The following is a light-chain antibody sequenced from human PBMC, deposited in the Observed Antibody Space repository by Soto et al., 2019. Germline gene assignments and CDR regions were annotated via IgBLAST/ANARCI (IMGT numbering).Light chain of an antibody. Sequence: QAVLTQPPSASGTPGQRVTISCSGSRSNIGSNTVNWYQQLPGSAPKLLTWPNNQRPSGVPDRFSGSKSGTSASLAISGLQSEDEADYYCAVWDDSLNGLVFGGGTKVTVL. CDR2: PNN. CDR1: RSNIGSNT. CDR3: AVWDDSLNGLV. V-gene: IGLV1-44*01. J-gene: IGLJ2*01.